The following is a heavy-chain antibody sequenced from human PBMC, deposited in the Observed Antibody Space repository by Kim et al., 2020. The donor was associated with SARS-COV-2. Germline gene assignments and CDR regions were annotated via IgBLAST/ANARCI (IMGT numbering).Heavy chain of an antibody. CDR2: IYSGGST. CDR1: GFTVSSNY. CDR3: ARDDSSGYPNYYYGMDV. V-gene: IGHV3-66*01. J-gene: IGHJ6*02. Sequence: GGSLRLSCAASGFTVSSNYMSWVRQAPGQGLEWVSVIYSGGSTYYADSVKGRFTISRDNSKNTLYLQMNSLRAEDTAVYYCARDDSSGYPNYYYGMDVWGQGTTVTVSS. D-gene: IGHD3-22*01.